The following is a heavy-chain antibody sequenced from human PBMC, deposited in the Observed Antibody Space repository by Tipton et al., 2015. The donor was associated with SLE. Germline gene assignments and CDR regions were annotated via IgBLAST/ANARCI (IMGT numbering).Heavy chain of an antibody. Sequence: SLRLSCAASGFTFSSYAMHWVRQAPGKGLEWVAAISYDGSNKYYADSVKGRFTISRDNSKNTLYLQMNSLRAEDTAVYYCARVRSELYWYFDLWGRGPLVTVSS. J-gene: IGHJ2*01. D-gene: IGHD3-10*01. CDR1: GFTFSSYA. V-gene: IGHV3-30*04. CDR2: ISYDGSNK. CDR3: ARVRSELYWYFDL.